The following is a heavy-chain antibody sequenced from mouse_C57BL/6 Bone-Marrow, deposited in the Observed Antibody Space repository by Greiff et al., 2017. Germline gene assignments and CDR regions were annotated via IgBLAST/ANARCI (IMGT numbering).Heavy chain of an antibody. Sequence: VQLLQSGAELVRPGASVKLSCKASGYTFTSYGIRWVKQRPGQGLEWIGEIYPRSGNTYYNEKFKGKATLTADKSSSTAYMALRSLTSEDSAVYFCARWDITAVVASSYYYAMDYWGQGTSVTVSS. V-gene: IGHV1-81*01. CDR3: ARWDITAVVASSYYYAMDY. CDR2: IYPRSGNT. J-gene: IGHJ4*01. D-gene: IGHD1-1*01. CDR1: GYTFTSYG.